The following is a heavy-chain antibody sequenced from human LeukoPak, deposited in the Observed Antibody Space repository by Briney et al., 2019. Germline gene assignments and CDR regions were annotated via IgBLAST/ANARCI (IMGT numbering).Heavy chain of an antibody. Sequence: SETLSLTCAVFGGSFSDYSWSWIRQPPGKGLEWIGNIYYSGSANHNPSPKSRVTISRDTSKNQFSLKLTSVTTADTAVYYCARAGGVKTAALDLDYWGQGTLVTVSS. CDR2: IYYSGSA. D-gene: IGHD6-25*01. V-gene: IGHV4-59*01. CDR3: ARAGGVKTAALDLDY. CDR1: GGSFSDYS. J-gene: IGHJ4*02.